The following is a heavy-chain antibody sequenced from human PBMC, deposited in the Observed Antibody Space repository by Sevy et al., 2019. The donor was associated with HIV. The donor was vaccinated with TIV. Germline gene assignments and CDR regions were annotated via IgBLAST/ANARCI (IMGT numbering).Heavy chain of an antibody. CDR2: ISSSGSTI. V-gene: IGHV3-11*01. CDR3: ARDGAAPGVLSPIGRYENNGFDP. CDR1: GFTFSDYY. J-gene: IGHJ5*02. Sequence: GGSLRLSCAASGFTFSDYYMSWIRQAPGKGLEWVSYISSSGSTIYYADSVKGGFTISRDNAKNSLYLKMNSLRAEDTAVYYCARDGAAPGVLSPIGRYENNGFDPWGQGTLVTVSS. D-gene: IGHD3-10*01.